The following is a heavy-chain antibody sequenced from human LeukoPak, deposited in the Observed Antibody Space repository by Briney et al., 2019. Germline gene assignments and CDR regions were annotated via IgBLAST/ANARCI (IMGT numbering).Heavy chain of an antibody. V-gene: IGHV4-4*07. J-gene: IGHJ3*02. Sequence: PSETLSLTCTVSGDSISRYYWSWIRQPAGKGLEWIGRVSTSGSTNYNPSLKSRVTMSVDTSKNQFSLKLSSVTAADTAVYYCASLGEPDAFDIWGQGTMVTVSS. CDR1: GDSISRYY. CDR2: VSTSGST. CDR3: ASLGEPDAFDI. D-gene: IGHD1-26*01.